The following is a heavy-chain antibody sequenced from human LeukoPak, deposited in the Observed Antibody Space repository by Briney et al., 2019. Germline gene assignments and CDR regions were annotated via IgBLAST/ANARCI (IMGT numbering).Heavy chain of an antibody. J-gene: IGHJ4*02. Sequence: GASVKVSCKASGYTFTSYDINWVRQATGQGLEWMGWMNPNSGNTGYAQKFQGRVTMTRNTSTSTAYMELSSLRSEDTAVYYCARGRSDSGIVGTRVLGYWGQGTPVTVSS. CDR1: GYTFTSYD. CDR3: ARGRSDSGIVGTRVLGY. CDR2: MNPNSGNT. V-gene: IGHV1-8*01. D-gene: IGHD1-26*01.